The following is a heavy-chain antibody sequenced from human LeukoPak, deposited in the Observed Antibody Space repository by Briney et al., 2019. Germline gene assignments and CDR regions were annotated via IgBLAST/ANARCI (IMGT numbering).Heavy chain of an antibody. J-gene: IGHJ4*02. V-gene: IGHV3-23*01. D-gene: IGHD3-22*01. CDR3: AKDRVLWYDSSGYYSPDF. Sequence: GGSLRLSCAASGFTFSSSALSWVRQAPGKGLEWVSNISGSGSGGSTYYADSVKGRFTISRDNSKNTVYLQMNSLRPEDTALYYCAKDRVLWYDSSGYYSPDFWGQGTLVTVSS. CDR2: ISGSGSGGST. CDR1: GFTFSSSA.